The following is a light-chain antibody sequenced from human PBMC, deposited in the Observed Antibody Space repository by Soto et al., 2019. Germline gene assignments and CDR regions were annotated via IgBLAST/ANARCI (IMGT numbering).Light chain of an antibody. CDR2: EVS. V-gene: IGLV2-8*01. J-gene: IGLJ1*01. CDR1: SSDVGGYNY. Sequence: QSALTQPPSASGSPGQSVTISCTGTSSDVGGYNYVSWYQQHPGKAPKLMIYEVSKRPSGVPDRFSGSKSGNTASLTVSGLQAEDEADYYCSSYAGSPHDFVPRTNDTV. CDR3: SSYAGSPHD.